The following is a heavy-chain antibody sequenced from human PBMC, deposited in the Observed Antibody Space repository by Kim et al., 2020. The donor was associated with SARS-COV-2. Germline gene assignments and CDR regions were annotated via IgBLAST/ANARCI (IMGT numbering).Heavy chain of an antibody. J-gene: IGHJ4*02. CDR1: GESPTDYH. CDR3: ARGGVSSGYFIS. V-gene: IGHV4-59*01. D-gene: IGHD3-3*01. CDR2: ISWVGNT. Sequence: SETLSLTCTVSGESPTDYHWTWIRQPPGKGLEWIGFISWVGNTNYNPSLKSRVTISLDTSKSEFSLRLSSATPADTAMYYCARGGVSSGYFISWGQGTLVTVAS.